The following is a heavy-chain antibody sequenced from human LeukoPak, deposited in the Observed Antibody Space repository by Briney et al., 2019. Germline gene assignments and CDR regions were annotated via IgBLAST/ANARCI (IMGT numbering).Heavy chain of an antibody. Sequence: PGGSLRLSCTASGFTFSDYFMSWVRQAPGKGLQWVSYIDNSATAIYYADSVKGRFTISRDNAKNSLYLQMNSLRAEDTAVYYCARGYNFVQDYWGQGTLVTVSS. J-gene: IGHJ4*02. CDR2: IDNSATAI. V-gene: IGHV3-11*01. CDR3: ARGYNFVQDY. CDR1: GFTFSDYF. D-gene: IGHD3/OR15-3a*01.